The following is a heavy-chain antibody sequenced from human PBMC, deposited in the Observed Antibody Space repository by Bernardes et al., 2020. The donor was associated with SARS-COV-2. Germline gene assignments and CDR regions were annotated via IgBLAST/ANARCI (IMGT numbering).Heavy chain of an antibody. D-gene: IGHD5-12*01. V-gene: IGHV3-7*03. CDR1: GFTFSSYW. CDR2: IKEDGSEK. Sequence: GGSLRLSCAASGFTFSSYWMSWVRQAPGKGLEWVANIKEDGSEKNYVDSVKGRFSISRDNSKNTVYLQMNTLRAEDTAVYYCVKGGDDGNSPYYFDYWGQGTLVTVSS. CDR3: VKGGDDGNSPYYFDY. J-gene: IGHJ4*02.